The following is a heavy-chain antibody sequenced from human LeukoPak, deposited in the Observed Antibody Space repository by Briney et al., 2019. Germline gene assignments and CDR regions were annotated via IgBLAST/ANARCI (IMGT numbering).Heavy chain of an antibody. CDR3: ARGPGVVVARRTEYFQH. J-gene: IGHJ1*01. CDR1: GYTFTSYG. Sequence: ASVKVSCKAAGYTFTSYGISWVRHAPAQGLGWMGWFGAYNGNTNYAQKLQGRVTMTTDTSTSTAYMELRSLRSEDTAVYYCARGPGVVVARRTEYFQHWGQGTLVTVSS. D-gene: IGHD3-22*01. V-gene: IGHV1-18*01. CDR2: FGAYNGNT.